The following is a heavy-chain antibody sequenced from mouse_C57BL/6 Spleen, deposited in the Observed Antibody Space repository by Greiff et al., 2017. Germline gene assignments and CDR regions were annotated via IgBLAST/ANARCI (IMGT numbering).Heavy chain of an antibody. CDR1: GYTFTEYT. V-gene: IGHV1-62-2*01. CDR3: ARHPKSTNYYGSSYWFAY. CDR2: FYPGSGSI. Sequence: QVQLQQSGAELVKPVASVKLSCKASGYTFTEYTIHWVKQRSGQGLEWIGWFYPGSGSIKYNEKFKDKATLTADKSSSTVYMELSRLTSEDSAVYFCARHPKSTNYYGSSYWFAYWGQGTLVTVSA. J-gene: IGHJ3*01. D-gene: IGHD1-1*01.